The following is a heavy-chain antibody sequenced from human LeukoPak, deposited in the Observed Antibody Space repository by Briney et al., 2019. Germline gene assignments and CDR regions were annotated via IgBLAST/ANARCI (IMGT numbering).Heavy chain of an antibody. CDR3: ARGLGGRGYSVFY. V-gene: IGHV4-61*01. CDR2: IYYSGST. J-gene: IGHJ4*02. CDR1: GGSVSSGSYY. Sequence: SETLSLTCTVSGGSVSSGSYYWSWIRQPPGKGLEWIGYIYYSGSTNYNPSLKSRVTISVDTSKNQFSLELSSVTAADTAVYYCARGLGGRGYSVFYWGQGTLVTVSS. D-gene: IGHD6-13*01.